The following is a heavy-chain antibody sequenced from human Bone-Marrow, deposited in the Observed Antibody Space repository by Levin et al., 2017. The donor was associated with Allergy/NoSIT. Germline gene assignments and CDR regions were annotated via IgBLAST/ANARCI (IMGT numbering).Heavy chain of an antibody. CDR2: ISSSSSHV. CDR1: GFTFNKFG. Sequence: GGSLRLSCAASGFTFNKFGMNWVRQAPGKGLEWVSSISSSSSHVYYADLVKGRFTISRDNAKNSLYLQMNSLRVEDTAVYYCARDRTYGILRNYGMDVWGQGTTVTVSS. J-gene: IGHJ6*02. V-gene: IGHV3-21*01. D-gene: IGHD4-17*01. CDR3: ARDRTYGILRNYGMDV.